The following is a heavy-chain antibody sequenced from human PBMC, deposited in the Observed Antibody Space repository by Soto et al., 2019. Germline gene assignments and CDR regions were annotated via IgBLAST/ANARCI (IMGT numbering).Heavy chain of an antibody. J-gene: IGHJ6*02. Sequence: PGGSLRLSCAASGFTFSSYGMHWVRQAPGKGLEWVAVISYDGSNKYYADSVKGRFTISRDNSKNTLYLQMNSLRAEDTAVYYCAKDKGITIFGVVPSSYYYYGMDVWGQGTTVTVSS. CDR3: AKDKGITIFGVVPSSYYYYGMDV. V-gene: IGHV3-30*18. D-gene: IGHD3-3*01. CDR2: ISYDGSNK. CDR1: GFTFSSYG.